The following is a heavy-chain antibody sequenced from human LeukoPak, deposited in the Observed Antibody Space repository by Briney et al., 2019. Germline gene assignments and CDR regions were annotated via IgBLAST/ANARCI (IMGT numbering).Heavy chain of an antibody. CDR3: ASQDIAVAGPLWY. Sequence: SETLSLTCAVYGGSFSGYYWSWIRQPPGKGLEWIGEINHSGSTNYNPSLKSRVTISVDTSKNQFSLKLSSVTAADTAVYYCASQDIAVAGPLWYWGQGTLVTVSS. J-gene: IGHJ4*02. V-gene: IGHV4-34*01. CDR1: GGSFSGYY. D-gene: IGHD6-19*01. CDR2: INHSGST.